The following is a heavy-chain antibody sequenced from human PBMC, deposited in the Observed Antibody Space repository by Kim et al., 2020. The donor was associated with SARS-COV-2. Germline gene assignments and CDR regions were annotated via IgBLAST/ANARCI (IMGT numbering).Heavy chain of an antibody. J-gene: IGHJ4*02. D-gene: IGHD2-2*03. CDR3: TRGRGFLDSSSPYYFDY. CDR2: IGSAGDI. Sequence: GGSLRLSCAASGFSISSYDMHWVRQAPGKGLEWVSVIGSAGDIHYPDSVKGRFTISREDAKNSLYLQMNSLRAGDTAVYYCTRGRGFLDSSSPYYFDYWGQGSLVTVSS. CDR1: GFSISSYD. V-gene: IGHV3-13*04.